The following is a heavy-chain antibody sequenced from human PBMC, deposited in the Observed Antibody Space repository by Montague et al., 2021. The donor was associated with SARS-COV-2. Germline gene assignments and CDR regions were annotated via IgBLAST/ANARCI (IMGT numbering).Heavy chain of an antibody. CDR1: GDSISTYY. V-gene: IGHV4-59*01. J-gene: IGHJ3*02. CDR3: ARGGATYYYDTSGYVNAFDT. Sequence: SETLSLTCTVSGDSISTYYWSWIRQPPGEGLEWIGYIYYNGYTIYNPSPKSRVTISVDTSKNQFSLRLSSVTAADTAVYFCARGGATYYYDTSGYVNAFDTWGQGTMVTVSS. D-gene: IGHD3-22*01. CDR2: IYYNGYT.